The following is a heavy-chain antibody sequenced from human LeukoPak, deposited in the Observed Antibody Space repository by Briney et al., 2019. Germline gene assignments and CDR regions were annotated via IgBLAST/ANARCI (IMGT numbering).Heavy chain of an antibody. J-gene: IGHJ4*02. D-gene: IGHD3-10*01. CDR3: ATRKLYGSGSLELVDY. CDR2: FDPEDGET. CDR1: GYTLTELS. V-gene: IGHV1-24*01. Sequence: GASVKVSCKVSGYTLTELSMHWVRQAPGKGLEWMGGFDPEDGETIYAQKLQGRVTMTEDTSTDTAYMEPSSLRSEDTAVYYCATRKLYGSGSLELVDYWGQGTLVTVSS.